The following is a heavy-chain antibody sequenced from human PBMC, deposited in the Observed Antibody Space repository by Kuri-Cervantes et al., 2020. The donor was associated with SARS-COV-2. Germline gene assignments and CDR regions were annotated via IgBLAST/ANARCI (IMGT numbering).Heavy chain of an antibody. CDR1: GYSISSGYY. Sequence: GSLRLSCAVSGYSISSGYYWGWIRQPPGKGLEWIGSIYHSGSTYYNPSLKSRVTTSVDTSKNQFSLKLSSVTAADTAVYYCVQVDIAAAGTNYYYYMDVWGKGTTVTVSS. J-gene: IGHJ6*03. D-gene: IGHD6-13*01. CDR2: IYHSGST. V-gene: IGHV4-38-2*01. CDR3: VQVDIAAAGTNYYYYMDV.